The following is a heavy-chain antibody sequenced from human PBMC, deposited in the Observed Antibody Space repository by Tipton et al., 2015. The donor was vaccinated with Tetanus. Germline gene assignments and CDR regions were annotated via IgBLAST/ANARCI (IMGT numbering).Heavy chain of an antibody. J-gene: IGHJ4*02. D-gene: IGHD2-15*01. Sequence: TLSLTCAGSGGSFSDYYWTWIRQSPGKGLEWIGEINHGGVSNYNPSLKSRVTLSLATSKNHFSLRLSSVTAADTAVCYCARFSLQSCSSLLCWDFDSWSQGPLVPVSS. CDR3: ARFSLQSCSSLLCWDFDS. CDR2: INHGGVS. V-gene: IGHV4-34*01. CDR1: GGSFSDYY.